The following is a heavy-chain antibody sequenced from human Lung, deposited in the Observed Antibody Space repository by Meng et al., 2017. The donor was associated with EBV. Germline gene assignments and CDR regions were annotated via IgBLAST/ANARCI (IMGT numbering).Heavy chain of an antibody. J-gene: IGHJ4*02. CDR3: ARDSEAADY. D-gene: IGHD6-25*01. Sequence: QGQWVQSGSELKKPGASVRISCKASGYPFTTYGMNWVRQAPGQGLEWMGWINTNTGKPTYAQGLTGRFVFSLDTSVSTAYLQISSLKAEDTAVYYCARDSEAADYWGQGTLVTVSS. CDR2: INTNTGKP. CDR1: GYPFTTYG. V-gene: IGHV7-4-1*02.